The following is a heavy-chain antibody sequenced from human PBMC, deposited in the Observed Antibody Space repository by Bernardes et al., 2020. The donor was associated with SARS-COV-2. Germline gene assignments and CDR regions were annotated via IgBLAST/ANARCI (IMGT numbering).Heavy chain of an antibody. Sequence: ASVKVSCKASGYTFTGYYMHWVRQAPGQGLEWMGWINPNSGGTNYAQKFQGRVTMTRDTSISTAYMELSRLRSDDTAVYYCARDLLGATGDYDYVWGSYRYTSYYGMDVWGQGTTVTVSS. J-gene: IGHJ6*02. D-gene: IGHD3-16*02. CDR2: INPNSGGT. V-gene: IGHV1-2*02. CDR3: ARDLLGATGDYDYVWGSYRYTSYYGMDV. CDR1: GYTFTGYY.